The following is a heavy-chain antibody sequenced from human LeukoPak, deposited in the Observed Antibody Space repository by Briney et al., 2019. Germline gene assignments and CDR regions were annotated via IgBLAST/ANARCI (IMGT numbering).Heavy chain of an antibody. Sequence: GASVTVSFKASGYTFTSHGISWVRQAPGQGREWMGWISAYNGNTNYPQKLQGRVIMTTDTSTSTAYMELRSLRSDDTAVYYCARYRTSEELDYWGQGTLVTASA. CDR1: GYTFTSHG. J-gene: IGHJ4*02. CDR2: ISAYNGNT. V-gene: IGHV1-18*04. CDR3: ARYRTSEELDY. D-gene: IGHD3-10*01.